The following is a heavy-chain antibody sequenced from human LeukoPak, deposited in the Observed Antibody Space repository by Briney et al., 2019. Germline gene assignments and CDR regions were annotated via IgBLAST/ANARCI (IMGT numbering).Heavy chain of an antibody. V-gene: IGHV3-23*01. CDR1: GFTLSSYA. D-gene: IGHD3-10*01. Sequence: GGSLRLSCAASGFTLSSYAMSWVRQAPGKGLEWVSAISGSGGSTYYADSVKGRFTISRDNSKNTLYLQMNSLRAEDTAVYYCAKDLWPHYYGSGTDAFDIWGQGTMVTVSS. J-gene: IGHJ3*02. CDR3: AKDLWPHYYGSGTDAFDI. CDR2: ISGSGGST.